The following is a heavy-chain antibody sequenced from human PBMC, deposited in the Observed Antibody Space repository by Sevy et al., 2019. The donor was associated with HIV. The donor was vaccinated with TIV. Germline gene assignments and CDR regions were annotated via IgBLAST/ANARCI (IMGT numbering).Heavy chain of an antibody. CDR2: IKRDGSEK. J-gene: IGHJ6*02. CDR3: ARGCNSATGLWGLDV. CDR1: GFNFNNYW. D-gene: IGHD1-26*01. Sequence: GGSLRLSCAASGFNFNNYWMTWVRQAPGKGLEWVANIKRDGSEKYYLASVKGRFTISRDNAKKALYLQMNNLRAEDTALYYCARGCNSATGLWGLDVWGQGTTVTVSS. V-gene: IGHV3-7*03.